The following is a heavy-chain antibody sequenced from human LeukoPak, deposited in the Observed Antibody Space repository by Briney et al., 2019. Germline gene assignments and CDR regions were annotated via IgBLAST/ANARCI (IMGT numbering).Heavy chain of an antibody. CDR3: ARLVDGSGYYFDY. CDR2: IYYSGST. J-gene: IGHJ4*02. Sequence: SETLSLTCTVYGGSFSGYYWGWIRQPPGKGLEWIGSIYYSGSTYYNPSLKSRGTISIDTSKNQFSLKLSSVTAADTAVYYCARLVDGSGYYFDYWGQGTLVTVSS. V-gene: IGHV4-39*01. CDR1: GGSFSGYY. D-gene: IGHD3-10*01.